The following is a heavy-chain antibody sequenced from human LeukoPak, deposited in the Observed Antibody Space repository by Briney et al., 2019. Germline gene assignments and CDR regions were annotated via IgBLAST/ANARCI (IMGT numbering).Heavy chain of an antibody. CDR2: INPNSGGT. CDR3: ARGYYDSSDYEYFQH. V-gene: IGHV1-2*02. J-gene: IGHJ1*01. CDR1: GYTFSGYY. D-gene: IGHD3-22*01. Sequence: ASVKVSCKASGYTFSGYYLHWMRQAPGQGLEWMGWINPNSGGTNSAQKFQGRVTMTRDTSIITAYMELSRLRSDDTAVYFCARGYYDSSDYEYFQHWGQGTLVTVSS.